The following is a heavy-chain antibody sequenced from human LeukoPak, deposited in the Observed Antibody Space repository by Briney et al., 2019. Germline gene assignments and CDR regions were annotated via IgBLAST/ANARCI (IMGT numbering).Heavy chain of an antibody. CDR2: INPNSGGT. CDR1: GSTYTGYY. D-gene: IGHD1-26*01. J-gene: IGHJ4*02. CDR3: ARDREGVGAVTDY. Sequence: GASVKVSCKASGSTYTGYYMHWVRQAPGQELEWMGWINPNSGGTNYAQKFQGRVTMTRDTSISTAYMELSRLRSDDTAVYYCARDREGVGAVTDYWGQGTLVTVSS. V-gene: IGHV1-2*02.